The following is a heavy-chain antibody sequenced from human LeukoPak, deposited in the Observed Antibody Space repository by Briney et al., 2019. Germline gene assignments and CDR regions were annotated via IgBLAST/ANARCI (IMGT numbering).Heavy chain of an antibody. CDR1: GGSMSSYY. CDR2: IYSSGST. J-gene: IGHJ4*02. Sequence: SETLSLTCTVSGGSMSSYYWSWIRQPAGKGLEWIGRIYSSGSTNYNPSLKSRVTISVDTSKNQFSLKLSSVTAADTAVYYCARVDDYGVLDYWGQGTLVTVSS. D-gene: IGHD4-17*01. CDR3: ARVDDYGVLDY. V-gene: IGHV4-4*07.